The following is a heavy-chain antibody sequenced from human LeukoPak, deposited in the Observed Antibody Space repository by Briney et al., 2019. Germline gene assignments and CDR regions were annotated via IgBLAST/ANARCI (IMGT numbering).Heavy chain of an antibody. V-gene: IGHV1-58*02. CDR1: GFTFTSSA. D-gene: IGHD6-13*01. Sequence: SVKVSCKASGFTFTSSAMQLVRQARGQRLEWIGWIVVGSGNTNYAQKFQERVTITRDMSTSTAYMELSSLRSEDTAVYYCAAGGYYYFDYWGQGTLVTVSS. CDR3: AAGGYYYFDY. J-gene: IGHJ4*02. CDR2: IVVGSGNT.